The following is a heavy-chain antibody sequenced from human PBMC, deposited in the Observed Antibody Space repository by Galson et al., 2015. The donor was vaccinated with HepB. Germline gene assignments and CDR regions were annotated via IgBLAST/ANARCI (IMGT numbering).Heavy chain of an antibody. CDR1: GYTFTSYG. CDR3: ARADILTGWIQYYYYYGMDV. V-gene: IGHV1-18*04. Sequence: SVKVSCKASGYTFTSYGISWVRQAPGQGLEWMGWISAYNGNTNYAQKLQGRVTMTTDTSTSTAYMELRSLRSDDTAVYYCARADILTGWIQYYYYYGMDVWGQGTTVTVSS. CDR2: ISAYNGNT. D-gene: IGHD3-9*01. J-gene: IGHJ6*02.